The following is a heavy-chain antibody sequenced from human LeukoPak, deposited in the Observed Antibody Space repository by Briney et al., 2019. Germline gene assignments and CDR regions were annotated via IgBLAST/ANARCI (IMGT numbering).Heavy chain of an antibody. CDR2: IIPIFGTA. CDR1: GGTFSSYA. CDR3: ANGEIFYGDFTDYYYYYYMDV. D-gene: IGHD4-17*01. J-gene: IGHJ6*03. V-gene: IGHV1-69*13. Sequence: GASVKVSCKASGGTFSSYAISWVRQAPGQGLEWMGGIIPIFGTANYAQKFQGRVTITADEFTSTAYMELSSLRSEDTAVYYCANGEIFYGDFTDYYYYYYMDVWGKGTTVTISS.